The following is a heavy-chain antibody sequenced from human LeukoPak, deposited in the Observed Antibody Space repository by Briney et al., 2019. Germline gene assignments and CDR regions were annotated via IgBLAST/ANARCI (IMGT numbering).Heavy chain of an antibody. CDR1: GGSISSSNW. CDR3: ARSELGGVYFQQ. V-gene: IGHV4-4*02. CDR2: IYHSGST. D-gene: IGHD1-26*01. Sequence: SETLSLTCAVSGGSISSSNWWSWVRQPPGKGLEWIGEIYHSGSTNYNPSPKSRVTISIDKSKNQFSLKLRSVTAADTAVYYCARSELGGVYFQQWGQGTLVTVSS. J-gene: IGHJ1*01.